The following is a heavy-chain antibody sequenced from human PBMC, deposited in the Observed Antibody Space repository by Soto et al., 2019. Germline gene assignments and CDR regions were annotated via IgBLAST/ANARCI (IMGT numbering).Heavy chain of an antibody. J-gene: IGHJ4*03. CDR1: GDSIRGGGHY. D-gene: IGHD7-27*01. CDR2: VYHSGST. V-gene: IGHV4-31*03. CDR3: ARDTGLAPTVWGY. Sequence: QVQLQESGPGLVKPSQTLSLTCSVSGDSIRGGGHYWNWIRQFQGKGLAWIGYVYHSGSTHYNPSLRGRLTISIDTSKNQFSLRLISVTAADTALYYCARDTGLAPTVWGYWGHGTQVTVSS.